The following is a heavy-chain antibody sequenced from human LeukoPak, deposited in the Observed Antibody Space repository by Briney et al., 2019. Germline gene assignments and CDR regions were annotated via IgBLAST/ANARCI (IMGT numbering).Heavy chain of an antibody. CDR1: GLTLSNYW. Sequence: GGSLRLSCAASGLTLSNYWMHWVRQAPGRGLVWVSRISGDGSSTSYADSVKGRFTISRDNAKNTLYLQINSLRTEDTAVYYCARKYNWNFPFEFWGQGTLVTVSS. J-gene: IGHJ4*02. CDR2: ISGDGSST. CDR3: ARKYNWNFPFEF. D-gene: IGHD1-7*01. V-gene: IGHV3-74*01.